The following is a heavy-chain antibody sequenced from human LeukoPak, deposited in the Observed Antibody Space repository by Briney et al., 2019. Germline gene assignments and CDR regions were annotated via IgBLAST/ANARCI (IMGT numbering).Heavy chain of an antibody. CDR3: ARVGYSSAWEADY. CDR1: GFTFSDYY. Sequence: PGGSLRLSCAASGFTFSDYYMSWLRQAPGKGLEWVSYISSSNSYTNYADSVRGRFTISRDNAKNSLYLQMNSLRAEDTAVYYCARVGYSSAWEADYWGQGTLVTVSS. CDR2: ISSSNSYT. J-gene: IGHJ4*02. V-gene: IGHV3-11*06. D-gene: IGHD6-19*01.